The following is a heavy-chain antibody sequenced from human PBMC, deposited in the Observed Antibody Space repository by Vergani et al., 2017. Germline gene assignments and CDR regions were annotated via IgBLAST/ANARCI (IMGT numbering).Heavy chain of an antibody. CDR2: ISWNSGSI. CDR1: GFTFDDYA. D-gene: IGHD3-22*01. J-gene: IGHJ4*02. CDR3: ARDREGEDYDSSGYYPNFDY. Sequence: EVQLVESGGGLVQPGRSLRLSCAASGFTFDDYAMHWVRQAPGKGLEWVSGISWNSGSIGYADSVKGRFTISRDNAKNSLYLQMNSLRAEDTAVYYCARDREGEDYDSSGYYPNFDYWGQGTLVTVSS. V-gene: IGHV3-9*01.